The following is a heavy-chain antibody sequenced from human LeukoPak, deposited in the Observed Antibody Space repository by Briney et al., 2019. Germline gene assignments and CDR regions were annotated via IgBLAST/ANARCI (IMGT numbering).Heavy chain of an antibody. CDR2: INAGNGNT. CDR3: ARAENYYDSSGYYF. Sequence: ASVKVSCKASGYTFTSYAMHWVRQAPGQRLEWMGWINAGNGNTKYSQKFQGRVTITRDTSASTAYKELSSLRSEDTAVYYCARAENYYDSSGYYFWGQGTLVTVSS. D-gene: IGHD3-22*01. J-gene: IGHJ4*02. CDR1: GYTFTSYA. V-gene: IGHV1-3*01.